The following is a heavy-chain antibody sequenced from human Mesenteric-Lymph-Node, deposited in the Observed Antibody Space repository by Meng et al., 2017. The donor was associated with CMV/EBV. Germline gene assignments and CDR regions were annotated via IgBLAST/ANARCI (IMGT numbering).Heavy chain of an antibody. D-gene: IGHD6-13*01. CDR2: IITILGIA. CDR1: GGTFSRYT. V-gene: IGHV1-69*02. CDR3: AGGIAAAGSRWFDP. Sequence: QVQLVQSGAEVKKSGPCVKVSCRASGGTFSRYTISCVRQAPGQGLEWMGRIITILGIANYAQKFQGRVTITADNSTSTAYMELSSLRSEDTAVYYCAGGIAAAGSRWFDPWGQGTLVTVSS. J-gene: IGHJ5*02.